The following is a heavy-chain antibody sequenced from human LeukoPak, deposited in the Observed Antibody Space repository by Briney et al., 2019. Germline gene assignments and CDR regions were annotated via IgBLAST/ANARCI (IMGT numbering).Heavy chain of an antibody. Sequence: SETLSLTCTVSGGSIGSYYWSWIRQPPGKGLEWIGYIYYSGSTNYNPSLKSRVTISVDTSKNQFSLKLSSVTAADTAVYYCARVIYSGYDYYFDYWGQGTLVTVSS. CDR2: IYYSGST. J-gene: IGHJ4*02. CDR1: GGSIGSYY. D-gene: IGHD5-12*01. V-gene: IGHV4-59*01. CDR3: ARVIYSGYDYYFDY.